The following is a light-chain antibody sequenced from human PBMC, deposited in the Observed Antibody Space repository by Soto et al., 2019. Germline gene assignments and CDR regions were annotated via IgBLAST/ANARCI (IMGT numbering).Light chain of an antibody. CDR2: AAS. Sequence: DIQMTQSPSSVSASVGDRVTITCRASQDISSLLAWYQHKPGKAPSLLIYAASSLQSGVPSRFRGSGSGTDFALTIAGLESEDFATYYCQQANSFPLTFGGGTKVEIK. J-gene: IGKJ4*01. CDR1: QDISSL. CDR3: QQANSFPLT. V-gene: IGKV1D-12*01.